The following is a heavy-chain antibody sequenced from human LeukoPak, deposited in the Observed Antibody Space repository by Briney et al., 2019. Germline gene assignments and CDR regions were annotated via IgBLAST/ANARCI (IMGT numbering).Heavy chain of an antibody. CDR3: AKGYDSSDPIDY. Sequence: GGSLRLSCAASGFTFSSYAMSWVRQAPGKGLEWVSGISGSGGSTYYADSVKGRFTISKDKSKNTLYLQMNSLRAEDTAVYYCAKGYDSSDPIDYWGQGTLVTVSS. D-gene: IGHD3-22*01. CDR2: ISGSGGST. V-gene: IGHV3-23*01. J-gene: IGHJ4*02. CDR1: GFTFSSYA.